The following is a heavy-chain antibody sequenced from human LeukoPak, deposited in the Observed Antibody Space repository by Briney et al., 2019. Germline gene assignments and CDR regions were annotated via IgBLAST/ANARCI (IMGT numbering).Heavy chain of an antibody. CDR2: IYPGDSDT. CDR3: ARHEAPETYCYDSSPFDY. J-gene: IGHJ4*02. V-gene: IGHV5-51*01. D-gene: IGHD3-22*01. Sequence: GESLKISCKGSGYSFTSYWIGWVRQMPGKGLEWMGIIYPGDSDTRYSPSFQGQVTISADKSISTAYLQWSSLKASDTAMYYCARHEAPETYCYDSSPFDYWGQGTLVTVSS. CDR1: GYSFTSYW.